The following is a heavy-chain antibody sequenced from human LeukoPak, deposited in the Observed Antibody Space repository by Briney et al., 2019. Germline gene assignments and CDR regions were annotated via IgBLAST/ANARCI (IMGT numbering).Heavy chain of an antibody. CDR1: GFTFSSYA. D-gene: IGHD2-2*01. CDR2: ISYDGSNK. V-gene: IGHV3-30-3*01. CDR3: ARHPFGYCSGTSCPYYFDY. Sequence: PGGSLRLSCAASGFTFSSYAMHWVRQAPGKGLEWVAVISYDGSNKYYADSVKGRFTISRDNSKNTLHLQISSLRAEDTAVYYCARHPFGYCSGTSCPYYFDYWGQGTLVTVSS. J-gene: IGHJ4*02.